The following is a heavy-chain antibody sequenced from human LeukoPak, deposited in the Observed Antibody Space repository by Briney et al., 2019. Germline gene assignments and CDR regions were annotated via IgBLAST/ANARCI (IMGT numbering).Heavy chain of an antibody. CDR2: VFHSEST. CDR3: ARSLSTAGIDY. Sequence: SETLSLTCAVSGYSISSGRYWGWIRPPPGKGLEWIGSVFHSESTYYNPSLKSRVTISVDTSKNQFSLNLRSVTAADTAVYYCARSLSTAGIDYWGQGTLVTVSS. V-gene: IGHV4-38-2*01. D-gene: IGHD2-2*01. J-gene: IGHJ4*02. CDR1: GYSISSGRY.